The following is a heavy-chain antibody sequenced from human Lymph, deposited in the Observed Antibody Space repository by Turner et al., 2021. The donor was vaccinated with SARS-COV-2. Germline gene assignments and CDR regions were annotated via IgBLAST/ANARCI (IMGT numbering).Heavy chain of an antibody. CDR2: IYPGDSDT. CDR1: GYTFTSYG. V-gene: IGHV5-51*01. D-gene: IGHD3-3*01. Sequence: EVQLVQSGAEVKKPGESLKISCKGSGYTFTSYGIGWVRQMPGRGRGCSGIIYPGDSDTRYSPSFQGQVTISADKSISTAYLQWSGLKASATAMYYCARREWGGSLGHIDYWGQGTLVTVSS. CDR3: ARREWGGSLGHIDY. J-gene: IGHJ4*02.